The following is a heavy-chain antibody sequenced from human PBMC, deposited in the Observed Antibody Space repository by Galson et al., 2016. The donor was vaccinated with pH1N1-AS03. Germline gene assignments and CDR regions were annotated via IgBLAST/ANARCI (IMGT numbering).Heavy chain of an antibody. CDR3: AKDAVRGGGFDP. Sequence: SETLSLTCTVSGASIKSHYWSWIRQPPGKGLEWIGYIQYSATTSYNPSLQSRVTISQDTAKNQFSLKVHSVTAADTAVYYCAKDAVRGGGFDPWGQGTLVTVSS. CDR2: IQYSATT. J-gene: IGHJ5*02. D-gene: IGHD2-15*01. V-gene: IGHV4-59*11. CDR1: GASIKSHY.